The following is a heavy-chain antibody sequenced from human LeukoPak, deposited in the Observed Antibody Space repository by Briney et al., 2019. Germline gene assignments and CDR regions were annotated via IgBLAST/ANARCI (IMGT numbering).Heavy chain of an antibody. Sequence: TSETLSLTCAVYGGSLSGYYWSWIHQPPGKGPEWIGEINHSGSTNYNPSLKSRVTISVDTSKNQFSLKLSSVTAADTAVYYCAREFTPHWGQGTLVTVSS. CDR2: INHSGST. CDR3: AREFTPH. CDR1: GGSLSGYY. J-gene: IGHJ4*02. V-gene: IGHV4-34*01.